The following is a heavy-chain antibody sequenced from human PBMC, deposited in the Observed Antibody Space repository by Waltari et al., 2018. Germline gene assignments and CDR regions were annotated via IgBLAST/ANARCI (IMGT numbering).Heavy chain of an antibody. J-gene: IGHJ4*02. CDR1: GYSFTSYW. CDR2: IDPGASAT. V-gene: IGHV5-51*01. Sequence: EVQLVQSGAEVKKPGESLKISCKGSGYSFTSYWIGWVRQMPGKGLEWMGIIDPGASATSYCPSFQGQVTISAGKSISTAYLQWSSLKASDTAMYYCARLGGIVGASPLDYWGQGTLITVSS. D-gene: IGHD1-26*01. CDR3: ARLGGIVGASPLDY.